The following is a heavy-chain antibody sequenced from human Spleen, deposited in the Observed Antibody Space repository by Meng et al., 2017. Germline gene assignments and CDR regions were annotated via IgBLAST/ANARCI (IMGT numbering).Heavy chain of an antibody. CDR1: GFTFSNAW. CDR2: MKSNVDGGTV. CDR3: SGHVDY. Sequence: VQLVESGGGFVKPGGSLRLSCAASGFTFSNAWMTWVRQAPGKGLEWIGRMKSNVDGGTVDYAAAVKGRSFISRDDSENTFYLQMNSLKTEDTAVYYCSGHVDYWGHGTLVTVSS. V-gene: IGHV3-15*01. J-gene: IGHJ4*01.